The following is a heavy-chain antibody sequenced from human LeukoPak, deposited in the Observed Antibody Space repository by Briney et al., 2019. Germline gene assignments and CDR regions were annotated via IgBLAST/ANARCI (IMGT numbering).Heavy chain of an antibody. V-gene: IGHV3-21*01. CDR3: ARVTMVRGVTERTFDY. CDR1: GFTFSSYS. D-gene: IGHD3-10*01. CDR2: ISSSSSYI. Sequence: GGSLRLSCAASGFTFSSYSMNWVRQAPGKGLEWVSSISSSSSYIYYADSVKGRFTISRDNAKNSLYLQMNSLRAEDTAVYYCARVTMVRGVTERTFDYWGQGTLVTVSS. J-gene: IGHJ4*02.